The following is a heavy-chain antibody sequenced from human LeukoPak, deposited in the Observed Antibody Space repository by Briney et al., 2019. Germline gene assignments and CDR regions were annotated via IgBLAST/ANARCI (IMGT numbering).Heavy chain of an antibody. CDR2: ISGSGDST. D-gene: IGHD3-3*01. V-gene: IGHV3-23*01. CDR3: AKATTFWSGPSSGAFDI. J-gene: IGHJ3*02. CDR1: GFTFSSYA. Sequence: GGSLRLSCAASGFTFSSYAMSWVRQAPGKGLEWVSAISGSGDSTYYADSVKGRFTISRDNSKTTLYLQMNSLRAEDTAVYYCAKATTFWSGPSSGAFDIWGQGTMVTVSS.